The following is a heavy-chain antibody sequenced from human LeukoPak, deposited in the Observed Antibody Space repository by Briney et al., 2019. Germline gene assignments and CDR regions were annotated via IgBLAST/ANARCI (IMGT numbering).Heavy chain of an antibody. CDR3: ARGYRRFYFDY. Sequence: SVKVSCKASGYTFTGYYMHWVRQAPGQGLEWMGGIIPIFGTANYAQKFQGRVTITADESTSTAYMELSSLRSEDTAVYYCARGYRRFYFDYWGQGTLVTVSS. V-gene: IGHV1-69*13. CDR2: IIPIFGTA. D-gene: IGHD1-1*01. CDR1: GYTFTGYY. J-gene: IGHJ4*02.